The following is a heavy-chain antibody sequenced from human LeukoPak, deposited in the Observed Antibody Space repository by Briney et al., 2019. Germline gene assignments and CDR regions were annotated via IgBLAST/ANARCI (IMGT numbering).Heavy chain of an antibody. Sequence: PSETLSLTCTVSGGSISSYYWSWIRQPAAKGLELVGRIYTSGSTNYNPSRKSRVPMSVDTSKNQFSLKLSSVTAADTAVYYCATGRHSSSWYGSHAFDIWGQGTMVTVSS. CDR1: GGSISSYY. CDR2: IYTSGST. D-gene: IGHD6-13*01. J-gene: IGHJ3*02. V-gene: IGHV4-4*07. CDR3: ATGRHSSSWYGSHAFDI.